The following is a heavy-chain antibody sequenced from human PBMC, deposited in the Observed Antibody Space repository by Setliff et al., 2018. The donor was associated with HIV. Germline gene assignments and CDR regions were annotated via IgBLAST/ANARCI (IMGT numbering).Heavy chain of an antibody. Sequence: ASVKVSCKASGYTFTSYAMHWVRQAPGQRLEWMGWINAGNGNTKYSPKFQGRVTITRDTSASTAYMELSSLRSEDTAVYYCTRGYSIALGWFDPWGQGTLVTVSS. CDR1: GYTFTSYA. CDR2: INAGNGNT. D-gene: IGHD6-13*01. J-gene: IGHJ5*02. CDR3: TRGYSIALGWFDP. V-gene: IGHV1-3*01.